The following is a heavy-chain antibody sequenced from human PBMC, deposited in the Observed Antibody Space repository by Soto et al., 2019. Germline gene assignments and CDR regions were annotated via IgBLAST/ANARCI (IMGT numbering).Heavy chain of an antibody. Sequence: QLQLQESGPGLVKPSETLSLACSVSGASVSGGTYYWGWIRQPPGKGLEWVGSIHYSGITHYNPSLKGRATISVDTSQTQFSLKLSSVTAADTAVYYCARRAHGYPTNWFDPWGQGTLVIVSS. D-gene: IGHD3-22*01. CDR2: IHYSGIT. V-gene: IGHV4-39*01. CDR3: ARRAHGYPTNWFDP. J-gene: IGHJ5*02. CDR1: GASVSGGTYY.